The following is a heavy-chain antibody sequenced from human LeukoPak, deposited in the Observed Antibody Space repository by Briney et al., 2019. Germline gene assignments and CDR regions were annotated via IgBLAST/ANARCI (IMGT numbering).Heavy chain of an antibody. D-gene: IGHD6-13*01. CDR3: AKATSSWYGFDY. CDR1: GFTFSSYS. CDR2: ISSSSSYI. Sequence: GGSLRLSCAASGFTFSSYSMNWVRQAPGKGLEWVSSISSSSSYIYYADSVKGRFTISRDNAKNTLYLEMKSLGVEDTAVYYCAKATSSWYGFDYWGQGALVTVSS. V-gene: IGHV3-21*01. J-gene: IGHJ4*02.